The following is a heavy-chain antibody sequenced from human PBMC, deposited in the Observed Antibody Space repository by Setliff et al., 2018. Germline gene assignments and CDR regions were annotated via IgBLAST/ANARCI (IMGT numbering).Heavy chain of an antibody. CDR3: ARAPGRNIRGDY. J-gene: IGHJ4*02. V-gene: IGHV4-34*01. CDR2: INHSGST. D-gene: IGHD3-10*01. Sequence: PSETLSLTCAVYGGSFSGYYWSWIRQPPGKGLEWIGEINHSGSTNYNPSLKSRVTISVDTSKNQFSLKLSSVTAADTAVYFCARAPGRNIRGDYWGQGALVTVSS. CDR1: GGSFSGYY.